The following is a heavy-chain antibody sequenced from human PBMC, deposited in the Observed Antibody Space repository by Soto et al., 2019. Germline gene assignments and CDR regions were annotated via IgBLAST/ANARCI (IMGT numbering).Heavy chain of an antibody. CDR1: GGRFISYD. D-gene: IGHD2-15*01. J-gene: IGHJ5*02. V-gene: IGHV3-30*03. Sequence: GGSLTRSCVASGGRFISYDMHWVRQAPGKGPEWVAIISYDGSKTYYSDSVRGRFTISRDNSKDTLYLQMHSLRSEDTAIYYCARISRYCSGGDCHAWGQGTQVTVSS. CDR3: ARISRYCSGGDCHA. CDR2: ISYDGSKT.